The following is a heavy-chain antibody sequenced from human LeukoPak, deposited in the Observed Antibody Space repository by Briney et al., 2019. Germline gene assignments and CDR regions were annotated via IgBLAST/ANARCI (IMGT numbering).Heavy chain of an antibody. D-gene: IGHD3-10*01. CDR3: ARDRYYGSGSYYIDY. J-gene: IGHJ4*02. CDR1: GFTFSSYA. V-gene: IGHV3-30*04. Sequence: PGRSLRLSCAASGFTFSSYALHWVRQPPGKGLEWVAVVSYDGSNKFYADSVKGRFTISRDNSKNTLYLQMNSLRVEDTAVYYCARDRYYGSGSYYIDYWGQGTLVTVSS. CDR2: VSYDGSNK.